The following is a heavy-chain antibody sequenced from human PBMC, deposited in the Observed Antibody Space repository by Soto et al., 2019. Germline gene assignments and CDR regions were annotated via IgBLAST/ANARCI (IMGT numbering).Heavy chain of an antibody. J-gene: IGHJ3*02. CDR2: IYYSGST. V-gene: IGHV4-59*08. CDR3: ARRYGSAFDI. CDR1: GGSISSYY. D-gene: IGHD3-10*01. Sequence: QVQLQESGPGLVKPSETLSLTCTVSGGSISSYYWSWIRQPPGTGLEWIGYIYYSGSTNYNPALKSRVPISVDTSENQFSLRLSSVTAADTAVYYFARRYGSAFDIWGQGTMITVSS.